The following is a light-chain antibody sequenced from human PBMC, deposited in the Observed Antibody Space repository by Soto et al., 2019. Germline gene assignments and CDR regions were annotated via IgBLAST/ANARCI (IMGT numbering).Light chain of an antibody. CDR3: QQYNSYSPT. J-gene: IGKJ1*01. V-gene: IGKV3-20*01. Sequence: IELTHSPGTLSLSPWERATLSCRASQRVGSSYLAWYQHKPDQAPRLLIYGASGRATGTPDRFSGSGSGTEFTLTISSLQPDDFATYYCQQYNSYSPTFGQGTKVDI. CDR2: GAS. CDR1: QRVGSSY.